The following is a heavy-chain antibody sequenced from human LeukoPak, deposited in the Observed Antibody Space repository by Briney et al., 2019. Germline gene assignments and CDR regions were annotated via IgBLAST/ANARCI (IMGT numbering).Heavy chain of an antibody. J-gene: IGHJ4*02. V-gene: IGHV4-30-4*01. CDR3: AGDDNGYGRNHY. Sequence: PSETLSLTCTVSGGSINSGAYYWGWIRQSPGTGLEWTGYIYYSGSTYYNPSLRSRITISVDTSKNQFSLKLSSVTAADTAVYYCAGDDNGYGRNHYWGQGTLVTVSS. CDR1: GGSINSGAYY. CDR2: IYYSGST. D-gene: IGHD5-12*01.